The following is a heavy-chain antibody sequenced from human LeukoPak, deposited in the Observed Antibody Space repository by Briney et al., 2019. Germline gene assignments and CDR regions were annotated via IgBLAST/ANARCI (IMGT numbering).Heavy chain of an antibody. CDR2: ISTSSTYI. Sequence: GGSLRLSCAASGFTLSGYSMNWVRQAPGKGLEWASFISTSSTYIYYADSVEGRFTISRDNAKNSLYLQMNSLRAEDTAVYYCASPRNYDSSTFDIWGQGTMVTVSS. V-gene: IGHV3-21*01. CDR3: ASPRNYDSSTFDI. J-gene: IGHJ3*02. D-gene: IGHD3-22*01. CDR1: GFTLSGYS.